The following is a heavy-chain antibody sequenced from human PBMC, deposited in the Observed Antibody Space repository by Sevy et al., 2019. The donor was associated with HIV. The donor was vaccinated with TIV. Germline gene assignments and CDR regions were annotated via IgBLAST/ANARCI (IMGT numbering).Heavy chain of an antibody. V-gene: IGHV3-30*18. J-gene: IGHJ4*02. CDR3: AKGYDSSGHLY. Sequence: GGSLRLSCAASGFTFSSYGMHWVRQAPGKGLEWVAVISYDGSNKYYADSVKGRFTITRDNSKNTLYLQMNGLRAEDTAVYYCAKGYDSSGHLYWGQGTLVTVSS. CDR2: ISYDGSNK. CDR1: GFTFSSYG. D-gene: IGHD3-22*01.